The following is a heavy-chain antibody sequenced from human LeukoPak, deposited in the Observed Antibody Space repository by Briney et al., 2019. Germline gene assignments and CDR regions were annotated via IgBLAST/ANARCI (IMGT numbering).Heavy chain of an antibody. V-gene: IGHV3-7*01. CDR3: GFSSSGWAGLDY. J-gene: IGHJ4*02. D-gene: IGHD6-19*01. Sequence: GGSLRLSCAASGFTFSDYYMSWIRQAPGKGLEWVANIKQDGSEKYYVDSVKGRFTISRHNAENSLYLQMNSLRADDTAVYYCGFSSSGWAGLDYWGQGTLVTVSS. CDR1: GFTFSDYY. CDR2: IKQDGSEK.